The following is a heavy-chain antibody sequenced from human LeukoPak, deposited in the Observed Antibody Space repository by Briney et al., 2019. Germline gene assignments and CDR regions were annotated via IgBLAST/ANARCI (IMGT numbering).Heavy chain of an antibody. CDR3: AGGYGSGSYPSGY. CDR2: IYYSGSA. D-gene: IGHD3-10*01. V-gene: IGHV4-39*01. Sequence: PSETLSLTCTVSGGSISSSSHYWGWIRQPPGKGLEWIGSIYYSGSAYYNPSLKSRVTISVDTSKNQFSLKLSSVTAADTAVYYCAGGYGSGSYPSGYWGQGTLVTVSS. CDR1: GGSISSSSHY. J-gene: IGHJ4*02.